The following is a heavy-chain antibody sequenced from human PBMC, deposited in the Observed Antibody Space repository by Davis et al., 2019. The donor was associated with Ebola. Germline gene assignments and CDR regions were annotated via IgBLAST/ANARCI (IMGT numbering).Heavy chain of an antibody. CDR1: GGSISSGGYS. Sequence: MPSETLSLTCALPGGSISSGGYSWIWIRQPPGRGLEWIGYIYYSGSTYYNPSLKSRPTISVDTSKNQFSLKLSSVTAADTAVYYCARQQRPIGTYSPWGQGTLVTVSS. D-gene: IGHD3-10*01. V-gene: IGHV4-30-4*07. CDR2: IYYSGST. J-gene: IGHJ5*02. CDR3: ARQQRPIGTYSP.